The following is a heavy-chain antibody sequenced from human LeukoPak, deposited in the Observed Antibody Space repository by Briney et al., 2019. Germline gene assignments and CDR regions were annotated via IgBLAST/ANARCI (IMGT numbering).Heavy chain of an antibody. J-gene: IGHJ4*02. CDR2: IHTSGST. V-gene: IGHV4-4*07. CDR1: GGPLNSYH. D-gene: IGHD6-19*01. Sequence: AETLPLTCTLSGGPLNSYHWRWIRQPAGKGLEWIGRIHTSGSTNYNPSLKSRVTMSVDTSKNQVSLKLSSVTAADTAMYYCARDPNCKSVAGAGAFDYWGQGTLVTVSS. CDR3: ARDPNCKSVAGAGAFDY.